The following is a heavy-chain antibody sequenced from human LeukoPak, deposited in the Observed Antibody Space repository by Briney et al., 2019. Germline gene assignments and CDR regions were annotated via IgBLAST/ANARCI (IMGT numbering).Heavy chain of an antibody. CDR1: GFTFSSYW. CDR2: INSDGSST. J-gene: IGHJ4*02. D-gene: IGHD3-22*01. CDR3: ARDGYYYDSSGYYRYFDY. Sequence: PGGSLRLSCAASGFTFSSYWMHWVRQAPGKGLVWVSRINSDGSSTSYADSVKGRFTISRDNAKNTLYLQMNSLRAEDTAVYCCARDGYYYDSSGYYRYFDYWGQGTLVTVSS. V-gene: IGHV3-74*01.